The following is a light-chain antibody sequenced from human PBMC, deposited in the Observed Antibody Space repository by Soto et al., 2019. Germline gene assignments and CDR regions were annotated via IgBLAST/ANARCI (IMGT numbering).Light chain of an antibody. J-gene: IGKJ4*01. V-gene: IGKV3-11*01. CDR3: QQRSNWA. CDR2: DAS. CDR1: QSVSSH. Sequence: EIVLTQSPATLSLSPGERATLSFRASQSVSSHLAWYQQKPGQAPRLLIYDASNRATGIPARFSGSGSGTDFTLTISSLEPEDVAVYYCQQRSNWAFGGGTKVEIK.